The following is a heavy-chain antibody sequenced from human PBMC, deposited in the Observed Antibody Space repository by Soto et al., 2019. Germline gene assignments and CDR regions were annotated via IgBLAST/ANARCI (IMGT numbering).Heavy chain of an antibody. CDR3: ARDGDSSAPFDI. CDR1: GYTFTGNY. CDR2: INPNSGGT. Sequence: QVQLVQSGAEVKKPGASVKVSCKASGYTFTGNYMHWVRQAPGQGLEWMGWINPNSGGTNYAQKFQGRVTVTRDTSISTAYMELSRLISDDTAVFYCARDGDSSAPFDILGQLTMVSVSS. D-gene: IGHD6-25*01. J-gene: IGHJ3*02. V-gene: IGHV1-2*02.